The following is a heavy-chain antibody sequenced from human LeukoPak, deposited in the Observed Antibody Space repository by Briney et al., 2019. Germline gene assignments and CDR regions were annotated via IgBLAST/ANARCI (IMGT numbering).Heavy chain of an antibody. D-gene: IGHD3-10*01. CDR3: AREGYYGSGSPPSLYFDY. V-gene: IGHV3-23*01. Sequence: GGSLRLSCAASGLTFSNYAMSWVRQAPGKGLEWISAVSRSGDRTYYAGSVKGRITISRDNSRSTLYLQMNSLRPEDTAIYYCAREGYYGSGSPPSLYFDYWGQGTLVTVSS. J-gene: IGHJ4*02. CDR2: VSRSGDRT. CDR1: GLTFSNYA.